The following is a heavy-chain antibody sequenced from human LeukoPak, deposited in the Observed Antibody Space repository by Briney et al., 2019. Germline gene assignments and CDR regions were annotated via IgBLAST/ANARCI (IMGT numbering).Heavy chain of an antibody. CDR2: INHSGST. CDR1: GGSISSSNW. D-gene: IGHD6-13*01. Sequence: SETLSLTCAVSGGSISSSNWWSWVRQPPGKGLEWIGEINHSGSTNYNPSLKSRVTISVDTSKNQFSLKLSSVTAADTAVYYCARKQQLVPLDYWGQGTLVTVSS. V-gene: IGHV4-4*02. J-gene: IGHJ4*02. CDR3: ARKQQLVPLDY.